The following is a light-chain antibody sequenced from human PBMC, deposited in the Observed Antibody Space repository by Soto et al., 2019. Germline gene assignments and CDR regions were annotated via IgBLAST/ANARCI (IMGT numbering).Light chain of an antibody. Sequence: QSALTQPASVSGSPGQSITISCTGTSIDVGGYNYVSWYQQHPGKAPKIMIYEVSNRPSGVSNRFSGSKSGNTASLTISGLQAEDEADYYCSSYTSSSTHWVFGGGTKLTVL. J-gene: IGLJ3*02. CDR2: EVS. CDR1: SIDVGGYNY. CDR3: SSYTSSSTHWV. V-gene: IGLV2-14*01.